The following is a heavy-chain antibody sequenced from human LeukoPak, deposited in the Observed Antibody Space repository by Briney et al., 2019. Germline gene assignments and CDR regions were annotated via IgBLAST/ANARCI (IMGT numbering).Heavy chain of an antibody. D-gene: IGHD5-12*01. CDR1: GFTFSSYA. V-gene: IGHV3-23*01. Sequence: SGGSLRLSCAASGFTFSSYAMSWVRQAPGKGLEWVSAISGSGGSTYYADSVKGRFTISRDNSKNTLYLQMNSLRAEDTAVYYCAKDRSPYSGYDRGGFFDYWGQGTLVTVSS. CDR2: ISGSGGST. CDR3: AKDRSPYSGYDRGGFFDY. J-gene: IGHJ4*02.